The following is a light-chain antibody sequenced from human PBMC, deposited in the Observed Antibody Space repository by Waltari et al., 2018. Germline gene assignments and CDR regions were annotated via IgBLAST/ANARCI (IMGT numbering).Light chain of an antibody. CDR3: SSYAGGNTLV. CDR2: EVF. V-gene: IGLV2-8*01. J-gene: IGLJ2*01. CDR1: SSDVGRYTF. Sequence: QPALTQPPSASGSLGHSVTISCTGSSSDVGRYTFVPWYQQYPGKAPKLIFYEVFKRPPGFPDRFSGSKSGNTASLTVSGLQPEDEADYYCSSYAGGNTLVFGGGTRLTVL.